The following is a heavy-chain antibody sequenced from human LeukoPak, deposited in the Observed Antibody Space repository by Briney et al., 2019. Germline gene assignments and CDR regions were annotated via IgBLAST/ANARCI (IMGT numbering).Heavy chain of an antibody. V-gene: IGHV1-2*02. CDR1: GYTFTDYY. J-gene: IGHJ4*02. D-gene: IGHD4-11*01. CDR3: ARDRDYSNTERGFDY. CDR2: INPNSGET. Sequence: ASVKVSCKTSGYTFTDYYIHWVRQAPGQGLEWMGWINPNSGETNSAQKFQGRVTMTGDTSISAAYMELRRVTSDDTAVYYCARDRDYSNTERGFDYWGQGTLVTVSS.